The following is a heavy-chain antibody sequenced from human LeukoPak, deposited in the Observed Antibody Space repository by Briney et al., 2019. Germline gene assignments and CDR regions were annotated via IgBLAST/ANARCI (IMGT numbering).Heavy chain of an antibody. CDR3: ARRTDYYDSSACFDP. D-gene: IGHD3-22*01. CDR2: IYYSGST. V-gene: IGHV4-39*01. CDR1: GGSISSSSYC. Sequence: SETLSLTCTVSGGSISSSSYCWGWIRQPPGKGLEWIGSIYYSGSTYYNPSLKSRVTISVDTSKNQFSLKLSSVTAADTAVYYCARRTDYYDSSACFDPWGQGTLVTVSS. J-gene: IGHJ5*02.